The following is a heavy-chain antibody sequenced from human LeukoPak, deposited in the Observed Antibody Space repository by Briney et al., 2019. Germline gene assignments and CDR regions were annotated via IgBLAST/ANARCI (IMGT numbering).Heavy chain of an antibody. CDR1: GGSISSGNW. D-gene: IGHD5-12*01. CDR3: ARYRGGSGYHFDY. V-gene: IGHV4-4*02. CDR2: IYHSGST. Sequence: PSGTLSLTCAVSGGSISSGNWWSWVRQSPGRGLEWIGEIYHSGSTNYNPSLKSRVTISLDKSKNQFSLKLTSVTAADTAVYHCARYRGGSGYHFDYWGQGTLVTVSS. J-gene: IGHJ4*02.